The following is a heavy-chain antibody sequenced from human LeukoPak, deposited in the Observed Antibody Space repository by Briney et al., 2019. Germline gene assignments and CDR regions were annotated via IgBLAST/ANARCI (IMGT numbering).Heavy chain of an antibody. D-gene: IGHD2-8*01. CDR3: HPLAFVTN. Sequence: GGSLRLPCAVSGFTFGGRLMHWVRQAPGKGLVWVALIKDDGSTTNYADSVKGRFTASRDDAKNTVYLQMSSLRAEDTAVYYCHPLAFVTNWGQGTLVTVSS. CDR2: IKDDGSTT. CDR1: GFTFGGRL. J-gene: IGHJ4*02. V-gene: IGHV3-74*01.